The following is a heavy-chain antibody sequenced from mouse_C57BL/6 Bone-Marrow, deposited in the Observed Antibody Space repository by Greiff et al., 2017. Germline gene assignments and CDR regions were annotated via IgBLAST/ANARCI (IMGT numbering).Heavy chain of an antibody. D-gene: IGHD1-1*01. Sequence: EVQLQQSGPVLVKPGASVKMSCKASGYTFTDYYMNWVKQSHGKSLEWIGVINPYNGGTSYNQKFKGKATLTVDKSSSTAYMELNSLTSEDSAVYYCARILLITTVVATDYWGQGTTLTVSS. CDR2: INPYNGGT. CDR1: GYTFTDYY. CDR3: ARILLITTVVATDY. J-gene: IGHJ2*01. V-gene: IGHV1-19*01.